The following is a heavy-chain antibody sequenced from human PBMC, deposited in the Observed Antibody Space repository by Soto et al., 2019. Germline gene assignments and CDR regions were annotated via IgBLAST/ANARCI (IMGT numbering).Heavy chain of an antibody. CDR2: INPTGGST. D-gene: IGHD3-3*01. Sequence: GASVKVSCKASGYSFTTYYMQWVRQAPGEGLEWMGIINPTGGSTTYAQQFQGRVTMTRDTSTSTVHMELSSLRSDDTAVYYCARALRFLDCPDVWGQGTPVTVSS. V-gene: IGHV1-46*01. CDR1: GYSFTTYY. CDR3: ARALRFLDCPDV. J-gene: IGHJ6*02.